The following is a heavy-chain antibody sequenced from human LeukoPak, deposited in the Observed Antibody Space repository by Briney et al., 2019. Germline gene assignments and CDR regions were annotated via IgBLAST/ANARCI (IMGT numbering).Heavy chain of an antibody. Sequence: SQTLSLTCAISGDRVSSNSAAWNWMRQSPSRGLEWLGRTYYRSKWYNDYAVSVKSRITINPDTSKNQFSLQLNSVTPEDTAVYYCAREWDYYDSSGSRGFDYWGQGTLVAVSS. D-gene: IGHD3-22*01. J-gene: IGHJ4*02. CDR3: AREWDYYDSSGSRGFDY. V-gene: IGHV6-1*01. CDR2: TYYRSKWYN. CDR1: GDRVSSNSAA.